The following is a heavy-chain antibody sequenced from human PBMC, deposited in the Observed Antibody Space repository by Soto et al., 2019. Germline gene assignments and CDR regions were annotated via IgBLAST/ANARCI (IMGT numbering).Heavy chain of an antibody. CDR2: ISHSGTT. CDR3: ARASGGNSGWGHWSDP. J-gene: IGHJ5*02. Sequence: SETLSLTCAVSGYSISSGYYWGWIRQPPGRGLEWIGSISHSGTTYYNPSLRSRVTISIDTSNNQFSLKLSSVTAADTAVYYCARASGGNSGWGHWSDPWGQGTLVTVS. D-gene: IGHD2-21*02. V-gene: IGHV4-38-2*01. CDR1: GYSISSGYY.